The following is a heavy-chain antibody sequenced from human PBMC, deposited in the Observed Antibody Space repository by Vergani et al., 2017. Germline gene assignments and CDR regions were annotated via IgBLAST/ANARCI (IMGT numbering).Heavy chain of an antibody. CDR2: VNPNSGGT. CDR1: GFTFSGYY. J-gene: IGHJ4*02. D-gene: IGHD3-16*01. V-gene: IGHV1-2*02. CDR3: ARVTRGGEWSGGY. Sequence: QVQLVQSGAEVKKPGASVKVSCKTSGFTFSGYYIHWVRQAPGQGLEWMGWVNPNSGGTNCAQKFQGRVTMTRDTSINTAYMELNRLKSDDTAMYYWARVTRGGEWSGGYWGQGTLVTVSS.